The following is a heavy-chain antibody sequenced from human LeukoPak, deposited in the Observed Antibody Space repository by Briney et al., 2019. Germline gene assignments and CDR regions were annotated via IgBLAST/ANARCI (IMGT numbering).Heavy chain of an antibody. CDR3: AKASFGPGPYDY. Sequence: GGSLRLSCAASGFTFSSFAMSWVRQAPGKGLEWVSAISANGGSTYYADSVKGRFTISRDNSKNTLYLQINSLRADDTAMYYCAKASFGPGPYDYRGQGILVTVSS. D-gene: IGHD3-16*01. V-gene: IGHV3-23*01. J-gene: IGHJ4*02. CDR2: ISANGGST. CDR1: GFTFSSFA.